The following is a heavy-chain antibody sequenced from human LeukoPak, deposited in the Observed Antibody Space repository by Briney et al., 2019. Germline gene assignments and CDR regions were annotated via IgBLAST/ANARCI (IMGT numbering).Heavy chain of an antibody. CDR2: IWYDGSNT. J-gene: IGHJ4*02. CDR1: RFIFSNYD. Sequence: GGSLRLSCAASRFIFSNYDIHWVRRAPGKGLEWVAMIWYDGSNTYYADSVKGRFTISRDNSKNTLFLQMDSLRAEDTAVYYCARDRSTTHFDYWGQGTLVTVSS. V-gene: IGHV3-33*08. CDR3: ARDRSTTHFDY. D-gene: IGHD5/OR15-5a*01.